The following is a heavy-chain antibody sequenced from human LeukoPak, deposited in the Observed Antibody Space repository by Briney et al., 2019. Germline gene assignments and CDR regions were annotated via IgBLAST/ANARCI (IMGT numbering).Heavy chain of an antibody. D-gene: IGHD3-10*01. V-gene: IGHV3-30*03. CDR3: AREGRYYGSGSHRDGFDI. CDR1: GFTFSSYS. J-gene: IGHJ3*02. Sequence: GGSLRLSCAASGFTFSSYSMNWVRQAPGKGLEGVTVISYDGSNKYYADSVKGRFTISRHNAKNSLYLQMNSLRAEDTAVYYCAREGRYYGSGSHRDGFDIWGQGTMVTVSS. CDR2: ISYDGSNK.